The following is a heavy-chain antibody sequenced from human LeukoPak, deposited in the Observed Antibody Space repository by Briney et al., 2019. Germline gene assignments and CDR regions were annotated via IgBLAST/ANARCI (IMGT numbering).Heavy chain of an antibody. CDR2: ISAYNGNT. V-gene: IGHV1-18*01. D-gene: IGHD3-22*01. J-gene: IGHJ4*02. CDR3: ARGTIYYYDSSGYYPFDY. Sequence: ASVKVSCKASGYIFTSYGISWVRQAPGQGLEWMGWISAYNGNTNYAQKVQGRVTMTTDTSTSTAYMELRSLRSDDTAVYYCARGTIYYYDSSGYYPFDYWGQGTLVTVSS. CDR1: GYIFTSYG.